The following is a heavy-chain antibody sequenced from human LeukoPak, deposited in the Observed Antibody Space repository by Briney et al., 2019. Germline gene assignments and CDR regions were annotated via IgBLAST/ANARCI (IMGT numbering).Heavy chain of an antibody. D-gene: IGHD6-13*01. Sequence: QPGGSLRLSCTASGFTFGDYAMSWVRQAPGKGLEWVGFIRSKAYGGTTEYAASVKGRFTISRDDSKSIAYLQMNSLKTEDTAVYYCTRGLAAAGSYCYYMDVWGKGTTVTISS. V-gene: IGHV3-49*04. CDR3: TRGLAAAGSYCYYMDV. CDR1: GFTFGDYA. J-gene: IGHJ6*03. CDR2: IRSKAYGGTT.